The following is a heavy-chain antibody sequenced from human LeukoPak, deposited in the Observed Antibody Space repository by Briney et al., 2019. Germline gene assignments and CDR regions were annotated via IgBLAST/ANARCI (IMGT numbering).Heavy chain of an antibody. CDR2: ISRSGDIT. V-gene: IGHV3-23*01. CDR1: GVTFSKYG. Sequence: GGSLRLSCAASGVTFSKYGMKWVRQAAGTGLEYVSGISRSGDITHYADSVKGQFTISRDNFKNTLYLQMNSLRADDTALYYCATEGFYYWGPGTLVTVSS. CDR3: ATEGFYY. J-gene: IGHJ4*02.